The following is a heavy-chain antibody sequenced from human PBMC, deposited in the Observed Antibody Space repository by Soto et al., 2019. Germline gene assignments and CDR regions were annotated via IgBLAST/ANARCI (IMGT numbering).Heavy chain of an antibody. CDR1: GFTFSNSG. CDR3: AIDALGWLQVGSYLEY. D-gene: IGHD5-12*01. CDR2: ISYDGSNK. Sequence: QVQMVESGGGVVQPGRSLRLSCAASGFTFSNSGLHWVRQAPGKGLEWVAVISYDGSNKYYVDSVKGRFTISRDNSKNTLYLQMNSLRAADTAVYFCAIDALGWLQVGSYLEYWGQGTLVTVSS. J-gene: IGHJ4*02. V-gene: IGHV3-30*03.